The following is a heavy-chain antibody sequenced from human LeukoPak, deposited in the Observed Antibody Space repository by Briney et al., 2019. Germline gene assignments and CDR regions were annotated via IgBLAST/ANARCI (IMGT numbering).Heavy chain of an antibody. Sequence: GGSLRLSCAASGFSFSNYAMSWVRQAPGKGLEWVAVISYDGSNKYYADSVKGRFTISRDNSKNTLYLQMNSLRAEDTAVYYCARDPSSYGNFDYWGQGTLVTVSS. D-gene: IGHD5-18*01. CDR2: ISYDGSNK. CDR3: ARDPSSYGNFDY. CDR1: GFSFSNYA. V-gene: IGHV3-30-3*01. J-gene: IGHJ4*02.